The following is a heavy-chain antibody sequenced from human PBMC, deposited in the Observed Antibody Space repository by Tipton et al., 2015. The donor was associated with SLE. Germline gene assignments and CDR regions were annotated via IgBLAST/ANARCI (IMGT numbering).Heavy chain of an antibody. CDR2: ISYDGSNK. V-gene: IGHV3-30-3*01. CDR3: AKGTTDIDW. D-gene: IGHD1-1*01. Sequence: SLRLSCAASGFTFSSYVMHWVRQAPGKGLEWVAVISYDGSNKYYADSVKGRFTISRDNSNNMLYLQMNSLRDEDTAFYYCAKGTTDIDWWGHGTLVTVSS. CDR1: GFTFSSYV. J-gene: IGHJ4*01.